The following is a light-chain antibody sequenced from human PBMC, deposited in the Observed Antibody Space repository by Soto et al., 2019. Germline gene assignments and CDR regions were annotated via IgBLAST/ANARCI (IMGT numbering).Light chain of an antibody. CDR1: QSVSSK. Sequence: EIVMTQSPATLSVSPGERVTLSCRASQSVSSKLAWYQQKAGQAPRLLIYGASTRATGIPAGFSGSGSGTEFTLTIYSLQSEDFAVYYWKQYNNWPPLDTFGPGTRVDVK. V-gene: IGKV3-15*01. CDR3: KQYNNWPPLDT. CDR2: GAS. J-gene: IGKJ3*01.